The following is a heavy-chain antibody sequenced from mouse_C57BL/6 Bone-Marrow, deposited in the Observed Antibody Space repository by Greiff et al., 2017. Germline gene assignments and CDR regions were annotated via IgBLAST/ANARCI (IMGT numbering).Heavy chain of an antibody. Sequence: QVQLQQPGTELVKPGASVKLSCKASGYTFTSYWMHWVKQRPGQGLAWIGEIDPSDSYTNSNQKFKGKATLTVDTSSSTAYMQLSSLASEDSAVYYCARYGIYYGWMDYWGQGTSVTVSS. J-gene: IGHJ4*01. CDR2: IDPSDSYT. CDR3: ARYGIYYGWMDY. D-gene: IGHD2-2*01. V-gene: IGHV1-50*01. CDR1: GYTFTSYW.